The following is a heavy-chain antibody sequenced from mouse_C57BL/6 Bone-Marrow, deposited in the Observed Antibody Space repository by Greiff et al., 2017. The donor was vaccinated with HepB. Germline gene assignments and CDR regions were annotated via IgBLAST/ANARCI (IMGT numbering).Heavy chain of an antibody. CDR1: GFNITDDY. V-gene: IGHV14-4*01. J-gene: IGHJ2*01. D-gene: IGHD1-2*01. CDR3: TTSLLRLTGSYYFDY. CDR2: IDPENGDT. Sequence: VQLQQSGAELVRPGASVKLSCTASGFNITDDYMHWVKQRPEQGLEWIGWIDPENGDTEYASKFQGKATITADTSSNTAYLQLSSLTSEDTAVYYCTTSLLRLTGSYYFDYWGQGTTLTVSS.